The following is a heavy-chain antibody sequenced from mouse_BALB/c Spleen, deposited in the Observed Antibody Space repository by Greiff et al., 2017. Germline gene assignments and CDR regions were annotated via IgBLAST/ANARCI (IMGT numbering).Heavy chain of an antibody. D-gene: IGHD1-1*01. V-gene: IGHV3-6*02. CDR1: GYSIPSGYY. CDR3: SREDYGSSYVFAY. CDR2: ISYDGSN. Sequence: EVKLQASGPGLVKPSQSLSLTCSVTGYSIPSGYYWNWIRQFPGNKLEWMGYISYDGSNNYNPSLKNRISITRDTSKNQFFLKLNSVTTEDTATYHCSREDYGSSYVFAYWGQGTLVTVSA. J-gene: IGHJ3*01.